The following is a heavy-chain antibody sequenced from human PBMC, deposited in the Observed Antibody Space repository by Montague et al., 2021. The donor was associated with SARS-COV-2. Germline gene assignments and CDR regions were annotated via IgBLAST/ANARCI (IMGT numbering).Heavy chain of an antibody. CDR1: GFTFSSYS. CDR3: ARDSPDYVWGSYGMDV. Sequence: SLRLSCAASGFTFSSYSMNWVRQAPGRGLEWVSSISSSSSYIYYADSVKGRLTISRDNAKNSLYLQMNSLRAEDTAVYYCARDSPDYVWGSYGMDVWGQGTTVTVSS. CDR2: ISSSSSYI. J-gene: IGHJ6*02. D-gene: IGHD3-16*01. V-gene: IGHV3-21*01.